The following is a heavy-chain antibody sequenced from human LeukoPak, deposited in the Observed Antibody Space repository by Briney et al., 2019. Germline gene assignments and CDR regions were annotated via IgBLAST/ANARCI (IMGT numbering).Heavy chain of an antibody. J-gene: IGHJ5*02. D-gene: IGHD5-12*01. CDR2: INPNSGAT. CDR3: ARVGDDIVAGGSWFDP. CDR1: GYTFTGYY. V-gene: IGHV1-2*02. Sequence: ASVKVSCKASGYTFTGYYMHWVRQAPGQGLEWMGWINPNSGATNYAQKFQGRVTMTRDTSISTASMELSSLKPDDTAVYYCARVGDDIVAGGSWFDPWGQGTLVAVSS.